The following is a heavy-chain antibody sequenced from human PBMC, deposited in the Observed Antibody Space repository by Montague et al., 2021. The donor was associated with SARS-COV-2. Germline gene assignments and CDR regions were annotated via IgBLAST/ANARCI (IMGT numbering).Heavy chain of an antibody. J-gene: IGHJ4*02. V-gene: IGHV4-4*07. CDR3: ARRPSSGWSFDY. CDR1: GGSISSYY. Sequence: SETLSLTCSVSGGSISSYYWSWIRQPAGKGLEWIGRIYTSGSTNFNPSLKSRVTMSVDTSKNQFSLKLSSVTAADTAVYYCARRPSSGWSFDYWGQGTQVSVSS. D-gene: IGHD6-19*01. CDR2: IYTSGST.